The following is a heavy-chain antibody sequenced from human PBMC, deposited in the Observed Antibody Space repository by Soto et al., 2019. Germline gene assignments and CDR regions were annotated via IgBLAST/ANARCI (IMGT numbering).Heavy chain of an antibody. Sequence: GASVKVSCKASGNTFTSYDINWVRQAAGQGLEWMAWMNPNSGDTGYAQKFQGRVTMTRNTSISTAYMGLNSLKIEDTAVYFCSTDSYINMIVVRLDYWGHGTLVTVSS. J-gene: IGHJ4*01. CDR3: STDSYINMIVVRLDY. CDR2: MNPNSGDT. CDR1: GNTFTSYD. V-gene: IGHV1-8*01. D-gene: IGHD3-22*01.